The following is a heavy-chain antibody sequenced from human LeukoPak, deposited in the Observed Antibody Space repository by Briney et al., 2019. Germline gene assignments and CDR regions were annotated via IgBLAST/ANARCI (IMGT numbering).Heavy chain of an antibody. CDR1: GFTFSSYS. J-gene: IGHJ4*02. CDR2: ISSSSSYI. CDR3: ARARYFDWLIVDY. V-gene: IGHV3-21*01. Sequence: GGSLRLSCAASGFTFSSYSMNWVRQAPGKGLEWVSSISSSSSYIYYADSVEGRFTISRDNAKNSLYLQMNSLRAEDTAVYYCARARYFDWLIVDYWGQGTLVTVSS. D-gene: IGHD3-9*01.